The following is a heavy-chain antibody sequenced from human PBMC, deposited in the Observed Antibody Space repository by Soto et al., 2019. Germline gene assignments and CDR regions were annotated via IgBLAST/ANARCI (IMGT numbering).Heavy chain of an antibody. D-gene: IGHD2-21*02. CDR3: ARGGDPDY. Sequence: EVQLVESGGGLVQPGGVPETFLCSLWIQIRLLLDALGPPSSRGGLMWISRLQTDGSHPAYADSVKGRFTISRDNAKNTLYLQMNNLRVEDTAIYYCARGGDPDYWGQGTLVTVSS. J-gene: IGHJ4*02. CDR1: IQIRLLL. V-gene: IGHV3-74*01. CDR2: LQTDGSHP.